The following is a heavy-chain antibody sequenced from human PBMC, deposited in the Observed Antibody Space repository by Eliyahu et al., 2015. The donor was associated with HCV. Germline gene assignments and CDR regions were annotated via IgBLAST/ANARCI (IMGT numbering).Heavy chain of an antibody. CDR3: ARWAGDHYDHDGFHF. CDR2: VDPKNGDT. J-gene: IGHJ4*02. CDR1: GYTFIAYY. Sequence: QVHLVQSXPEAQKPGASVKISCKASGYTFIAYYIHWMRQAPGQGLEWLGWVDPKNGDTFXXXKFQGWVNMTTDTSIATAYMELTRLTSDDTAIYYCARWAGDHYDHDGFHFWGQGTLVTVSS. D-gene: IGHD3-16*01. V-gene: IGHV1-2*04.